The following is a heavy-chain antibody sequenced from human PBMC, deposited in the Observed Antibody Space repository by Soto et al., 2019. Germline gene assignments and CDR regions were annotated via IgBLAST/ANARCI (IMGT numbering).Heavy chain of an antibody. CDR1: GFTFSSYG. J-gene: IGHJ4*02. V-gene: IGHV3-30*18. CDR3: AKEAVGATPDY. D-gene: IGHD1-26*01. Sequence: QVQLVESGGGVVQPGRSLRLSCAASGFTFSSYGMHWVRQAPGKGLEWVAVISYDGSDKYYADSVKGRFTISRDNSKNTLYLQMNSLRAEDTAGFYCAKEAVGATPDYWGQGPLVTVSS. CDR2: ISYDGSDK.